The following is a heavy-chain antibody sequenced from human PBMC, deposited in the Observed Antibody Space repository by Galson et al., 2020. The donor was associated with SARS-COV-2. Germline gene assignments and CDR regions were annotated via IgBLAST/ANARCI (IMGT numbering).Heavy chain of an antibody. CDR2: ISYDGSNK. D-gene: IGHD6-19*01. CDR1: GITFSSYG. J-gene: IGHJ4*02. CDR3: ARDNSGWYLDY. Sequence: GASLKISCAASGITFSSYGMHWVRQAPGKGLEWVAVISYDGSNKYYADSVKGRFTITSDNSKNTLYLQMNSLRAEDTAVYYCARDNSGWYLDYWGQGTLVTVAS. V-gene: IGHV3-30*03.